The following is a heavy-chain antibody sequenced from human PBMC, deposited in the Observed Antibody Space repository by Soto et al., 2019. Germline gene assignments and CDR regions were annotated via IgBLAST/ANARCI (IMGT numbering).Heavy chain of an antibody. V-gene: IGHV1-69*06. Sequence: SVKVSCKASGGTFSSYAISWVRRAPGQGLEWMGGIIPIFGTANYAQKFQGRVTITADKSTSTAYMELSSLRSEDTAVYYCARDRSFRGRYGMDVWGQGTTVTVSS. CDR3: ARDRSFRGRYGMDV. CDR1: GGTFSSYA. J-gene: IGHJ6*02. CDR2: IIPIFGTA. D-gene: IGHD3-10*01.